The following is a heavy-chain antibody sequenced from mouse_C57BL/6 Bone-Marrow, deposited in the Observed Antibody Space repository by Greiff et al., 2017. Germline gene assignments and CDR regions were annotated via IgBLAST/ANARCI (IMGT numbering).Heavy chain of an antibody. J-gene: IGHJ4*01. V-gene: IGHV14-4*01. Sequence: EVQLQQSGAELVRPGASVKLSCTASGFNIKDDYMHWVKQRPEQGLEWIGWIDPENGDTEYASKFQGKATITADTSSNTAYLQLSSLTSEDTAVYYCTNPCWDLYWGQGTSVTVSS. CDR2: IDPENGDT. CDR1: GFNIKDDY. CDR3: TNPCWDLY. D-gene: IGHD4-1*01.